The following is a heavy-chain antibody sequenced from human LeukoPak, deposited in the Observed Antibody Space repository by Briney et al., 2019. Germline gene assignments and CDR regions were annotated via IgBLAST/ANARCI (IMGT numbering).Heavy chain of an antibody. CDR1: GYTFTSYA. J-gene: IGHJ4*02. V-gene: IGHV1-69*13. D-gene: IGHD3-22*01. CDR2: IIPIFGTA. Sequence: SVKVSCKASGYTFTSYAISWVRQAPGQGLEWMGGIIPIFGTANYAQKFQGRVTITADESTSTAYMELSSLRSEDTAVYYCAREINYYDSSGYYYDYWGQGTLVTVSS. CDR3: AREINYYDSSGYYYDY.